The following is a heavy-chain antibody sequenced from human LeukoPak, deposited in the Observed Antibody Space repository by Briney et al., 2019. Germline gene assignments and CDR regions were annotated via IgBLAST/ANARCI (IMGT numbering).Heavy chain of an antibody. D-gene: IGHD1-26*01. CDR3: ARGTPKYSGSKYNWFDP. Sequence: SETLSLTCTVSGGSISSSRYYWGWIRQPPGKGLEWIGYIYYGGGTNYNPSFKSRVTISIDTSKNQFSLKLRSVTAADTAVYYCARGTPKYSGSKYNWFDPWGQGTLVTVSS. CDR2: IYYGGGT. CDR1: GGSISSSRYY. J-gene: IGHJ5*02. V-gene: IGHV4-61*05.